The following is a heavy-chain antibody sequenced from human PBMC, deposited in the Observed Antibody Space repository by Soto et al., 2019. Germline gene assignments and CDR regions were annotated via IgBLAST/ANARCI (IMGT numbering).Heavy chain of an antibody. CDR3: TTGQDYGDGYWYFDL. D-gene: IGHD4-17*01. CDR1: GFTFSNAW. V-gene: IGHV3-15*07. J-gene: IGHJ2*01. Sequence: EVQLVESGGGLVKPGGSLRLSCAASGFTFSNAWMNWVRQAPGKGLEWVGRIKSKTDGGTTDYAAPVKGRFTISRDDSKNTLYLQMNSLKTEDTAVYYCTTGQDYGDGYWYFDLWGRGTLVTVSS. CDR2: IKSKTDGGTT.